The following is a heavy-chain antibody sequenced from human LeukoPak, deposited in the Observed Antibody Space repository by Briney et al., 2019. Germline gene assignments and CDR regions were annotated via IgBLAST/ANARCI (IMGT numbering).Heavy chain of an antibody. CDR1: GFTFSSYA. J-gene: IGHJ4*02. CDR2: ISGSGGST. D-gene: IGHD3-22*01. V-gene: IGHV3-23*01. Sequence: GGSLRLSCAASGFTFSSYAMSWVRQAPGKGLEWDSAISGSGGSTYYADSVKGRFTISRDNSKNTLYLQMNSLRAEDTAVYYCAKSSYYYDSSGYLGYWGQGTLVTVSS. CDR3: AKSSYYYDSSGYLGY.